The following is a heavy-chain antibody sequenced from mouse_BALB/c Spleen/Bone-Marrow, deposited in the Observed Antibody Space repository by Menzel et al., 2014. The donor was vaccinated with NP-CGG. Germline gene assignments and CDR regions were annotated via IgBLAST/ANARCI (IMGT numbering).Heavy chain of an antibody. V-gene: IGHV1-20*02. CDR3: ARIYDYDRGAWFAY. CDR2: INPYNGDT. J-gene: IGHJ3*01. D-gene: IGHD2-4*01. Sequence: EVKLQVSGPELVKPGASVKISCKASGYSFTGYFMNWVMQSHGKSLEWIGRINPYNGDTFYNQKFKDKATLTIDKSSSTAHMELRSLASEDSAVYYCARIYDYDRGAWFAYWGQGTLVTVSA. CDR1: GYSFTGYF.